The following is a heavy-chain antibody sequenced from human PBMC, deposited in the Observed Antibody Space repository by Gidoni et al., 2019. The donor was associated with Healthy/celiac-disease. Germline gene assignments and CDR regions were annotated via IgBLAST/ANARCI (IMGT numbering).Heavy chain of an antibody. CDR2: IYYSGST. D-gene: IGHD1-26*01. J-gene: IGHJ4*02. CDR3: ARDLRRGSYLPQALGY. CDR1: GGSISSSSYY. Sequence: QLQLQESGPGLVKPSETLSLTCTVSGGSISSSSYYWGWIRQPPGKGLEWIGSIYYSGSTYYNPSLKSRVTISVDTSKNQFSLKLSSVTAADTAVYYCARDLRRGSYLPQALGYWGQGTLVTVSS. V-gene: IGHV4-39*07.